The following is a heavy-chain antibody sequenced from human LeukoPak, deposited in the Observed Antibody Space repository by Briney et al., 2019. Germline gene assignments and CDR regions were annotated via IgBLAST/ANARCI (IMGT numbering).Heavy chain of an antibody. D-gene: IGHD5-12*01. CDR3: AKDWIVATMAFDY. Sequence: QSGGSLRLSCAASGFTFSSYAMSWVRQAPGKGLEWASAISGSGGSTYYADSVKGRFTISRDNSKNTLYLQMNSLRAEDTAVYYCAKDWIVATMAFDYWGQGTLVTVSS. CDR1: GFTFSSYA. J-gene: IGHJ4*02. V-gene: IGHV3-23*01. CDR2: ISGSGGST.